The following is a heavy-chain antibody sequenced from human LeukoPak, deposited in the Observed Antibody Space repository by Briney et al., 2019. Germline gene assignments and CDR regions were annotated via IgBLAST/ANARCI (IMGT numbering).Heavy chain of an antibody. CDR2: IYYSGST. V-gene: IGHV4-59*01. Sequence: SETLSLTCTVSGGSISSYYWSWIRQPPGKGLEWIGYIYYSGSTNYNPSLKSRVTISVDTSKNQFSLKLSSVTAADTAVYYCARFSCGSRSRTNWFDPWGQGTLVTVSS. CDR1: GGSISSYY. D-gene: IGHD2-15*01. J-gene: IGHJ5*02. CDR3: ARFSCGSRSRTNWFDP.